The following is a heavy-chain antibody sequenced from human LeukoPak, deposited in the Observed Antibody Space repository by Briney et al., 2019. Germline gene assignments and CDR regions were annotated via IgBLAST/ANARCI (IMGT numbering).Heavy chain of an antibody. CDR3: ARVRSSSWVLFDY. CDR1: GFTFSDYY. Sequence: GGSLRLSCAASGFTFSDYYMSWIRQAPGKGLEWVSYISSSGSTIYYADSVKGRFTISRDNAKNSLYLQMNSLRAEDTAVYYCARVRSSSWVLFDYWGQGTLVTVSS. CDR2: ISSSGSTI. J-gene: IGHJ4*02. D-gene: IGHD6-13*01. V-gene: IGHV3-11*04.